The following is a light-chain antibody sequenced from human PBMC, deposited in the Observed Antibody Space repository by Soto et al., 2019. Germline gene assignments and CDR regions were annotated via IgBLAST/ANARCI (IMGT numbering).Light chain of an antibody. CDR3: TSYADSSPVV. J-gene: IGLJ2*01. CDR1: SSDVGGYNY. Sequence: QSALTQFASVSGSPGQSITISCTGTSSDVGGYNYVSWYQHHPGKAPKLMIYDVSNRPPGVSNRFSGSKSGNTASLTISGLQAEDEADYYCTSYADSSPVVFGGGTKLTVL. V-gene: IGLV2-14*01. CDR2: DVS.